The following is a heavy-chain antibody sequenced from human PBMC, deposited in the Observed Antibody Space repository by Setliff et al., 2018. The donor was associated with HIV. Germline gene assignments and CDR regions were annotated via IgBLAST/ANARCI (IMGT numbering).Heavy chain of an antibody. Sequence: SETLSLTCTVSGDSITNDDYYWGWIRQPPGKGLEWIGTIHHGGTTYFNPSLKSRLTISVSTSKNQFSLRLTSVTAADTAVYFCARGRIGLRDISYFFDSWGQGKLVT. CDR2: IHHGGTT. D-gene: IGHD3-3*02. V-gene: IGHV4-39*07. CDR1: GDSITNDDYY. CDR3: ARGRIGLRDISYFFDS. J-gene: IGHJ4*02.